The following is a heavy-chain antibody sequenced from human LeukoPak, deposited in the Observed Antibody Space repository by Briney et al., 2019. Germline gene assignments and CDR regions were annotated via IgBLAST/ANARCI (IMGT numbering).Heavy chain of an antibody. J-gene: IGHJ4*02. CDR2: ISAYNGNT. CDR1: GYTFTGYY. V-gene: IGHV1-18*04. CDR3: ARVLILTGYYIDY. Sequence: ASVNVSCKASGYTFTGYYMHWVRQAPGQGLEWMGWISAYNGNTNYAQKFQGRVTITADESTSTAYMELSSLRSDDTAVYYCARVLILTGYYIDYWGQGTLVTVSS. D-gene: IGHD3-9*01.